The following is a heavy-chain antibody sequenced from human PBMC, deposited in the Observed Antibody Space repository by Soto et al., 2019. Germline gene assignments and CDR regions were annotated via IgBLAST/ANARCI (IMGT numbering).Heavy chain of an antibody. CDR2: IYSGGST. CDR1: GFTVSSNY. CDR3: ARDRAEWLVPPYYYYYYMDV. D-gene: IGHD6-19*01. Sequence: GGSLRLSCAASGFTVSSNYMSWVRQAPGKGLEWVSVIYSGGSTYYADSVKGRFTISRHNSKNTLYLQMNSLRAEDTAVYYCARDRAEWLVPPYYYYYYMDVWGKGTTVTVSS. V-gene: IGHV3-53*04. J-gene: IGHJ6*03.